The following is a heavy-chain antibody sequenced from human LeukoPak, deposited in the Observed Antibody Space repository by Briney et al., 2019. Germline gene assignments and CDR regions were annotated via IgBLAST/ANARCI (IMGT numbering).Heavy chain of an antibody. V-gene: IGHV1-18*01. CDR2: ISTYNDNT. CDR1: GYTFTSYG. D-gene: IGHD6-19*01. Sequence: ASVRVSCKASGYTFTSYGLSWVRQAPGQGLEWMGWISTYNDNTHYAQKFQGRVTMTTDTSTNTAYMELRSLRSDDTAVYYCAREMAVAGSGVIDSWGQGTLVTVSS. CDR3: AREMAVAGSGVIDS. J-gene: IGHJ4*02.